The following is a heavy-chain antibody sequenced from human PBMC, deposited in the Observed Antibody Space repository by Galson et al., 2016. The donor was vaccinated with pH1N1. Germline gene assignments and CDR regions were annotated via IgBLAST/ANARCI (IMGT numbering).Heavy chain of an antibody. V-gene: IGHV3-7*01. CDR1: GFTINYYW. Sequence: SLRLSCAASGFTINYYWISWVRQAPGKGLEWMANIKGDSSVKYDAVSVRGRFTISTDNTKNSMYLEMNNLRAEDTAIYYCATEPGGAYKIWGQGTRVTVSS. CDR2: IKGDSSVK. D-gene: IGHD2-2*01. J-gene: IGHJ3*02. CDR3: ATEPGGAYKI.